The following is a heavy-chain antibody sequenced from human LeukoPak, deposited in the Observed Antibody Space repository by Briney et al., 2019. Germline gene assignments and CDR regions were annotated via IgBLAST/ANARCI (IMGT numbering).Heavy chain of an antibody. V-gene: IGHV1-69*13. CDR1: GGTFSSYA. D-gene: IGHD3-10*01. CDR3: ARGNTLLWFGELVTDYMDV. J-gene: IGHJ6*03. Sequence: GASVKVSCKASGGTFSSYAISWVRQAPGQGLEWMGGIIPIFGSANYAQKFQGRVTITADESTSTAYMELSSLRSEDTAVYYCARGNTLLWFGELVTDYMDVWGKGTTVTVSS. CDR2: IIPIFGSA.